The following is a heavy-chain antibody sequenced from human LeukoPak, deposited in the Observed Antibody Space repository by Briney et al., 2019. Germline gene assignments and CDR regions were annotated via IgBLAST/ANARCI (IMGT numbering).Heavy chain of an antibody. CDR2: IYPSGRS. Sequence: SETLSLTCTVSGGSISTDYWNWIRQPPRKGLEWIGYIYPSGRSNYSPSLKSRVTISADTSKRQFSLKLTSVTAADTAVYYCASFYYGSGLAVDYWGQGILVTVSS. V-gene: IGHV4-4*09. CDR3: ASFYYGSGLAVDY. J-gene: IGHJ4*02. D-gene: IGHD3-10*01. CDR1: GGSISTDY.